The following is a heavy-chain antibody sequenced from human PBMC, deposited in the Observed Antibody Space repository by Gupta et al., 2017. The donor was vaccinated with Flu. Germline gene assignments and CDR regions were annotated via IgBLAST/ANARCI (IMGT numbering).Heavy chain of an antibody. D-gene: IGHD6-19*01. Sequence: KGLEWVSAISGSGGSTYYADSVKGRFTISRDNSKNTLYLQMNSLRAEDTAVYYCAKMIVEASSSGWYGHSDYWGQGTLVTVSS. V-gene: IGHV3-23*01. J-gene: IGHJ4*02. CDR2: ISGSGGST. CDR3: AKMIVEASSSGWYGHSDY.